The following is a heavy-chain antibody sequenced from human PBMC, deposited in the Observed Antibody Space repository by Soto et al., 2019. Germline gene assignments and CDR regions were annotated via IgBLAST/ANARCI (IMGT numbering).Heavy chain of an antibody. D-gene: IGHD5-18*01. CDR3: ARHPRDGYNSYFDY. V-gene: IGHV3-30*03. J-gene: IGHJ4*02. Sequence: PGGSLRLSCAASGFTFSSYGMHWVRQAPGKGLEWVAVISYDGSNKYYADSVKGRFTISRDNSKNTLYLQMNSLRAEDTAVYYCARHPRDGYNSYFDYWGQGTLVTVSS. CDR2: ISYDGSNK. CDR1: GFTFSSYG.